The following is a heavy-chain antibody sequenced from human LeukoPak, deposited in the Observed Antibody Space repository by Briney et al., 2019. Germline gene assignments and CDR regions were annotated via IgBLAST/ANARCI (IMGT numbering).Heavy chain of an antibody. CDR2: INNDGSST. J-gene: IGHJ4*02. CDR3: ARGAYCVGDCPLPIPLY. CDR1: GFTFSRYW. V-gene: IGHV3-74*01. Sequence: GGSLRLSCAASGFTFSRYWMHWVRQAPGKGLVWVSRINNDGSSTTYADSVKGRFTISRDNAKNTLSLQMNSLRPEDTAVYYCARGAYCVGDCPLPIPLYWGQGTLVTVSS. D-gene: IGHD2-21*01.